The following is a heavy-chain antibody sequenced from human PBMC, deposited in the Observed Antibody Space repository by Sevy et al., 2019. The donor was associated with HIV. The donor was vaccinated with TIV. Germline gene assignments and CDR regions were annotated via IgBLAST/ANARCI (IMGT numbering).Heavy chain of an antibody. D-gene: IGHD3-16*01. J-gene: IGHJ4*02. Sequence: GGSLRLSCATSGFTFGDFAMSWFRQAPGKGLEWVGFIRSKAYNGTTEYAASVKDRFSISRDDSKSIAYLQMNSLKTEDTAVYYCLGSFSGWFWGDYWGQGTLVTVSS. V-gene: IGHV3-49*03. CDR1: GFTFGDFA. CDR3: LGSFSGWFWGDY. CDR2: IRSKAYNGTT.